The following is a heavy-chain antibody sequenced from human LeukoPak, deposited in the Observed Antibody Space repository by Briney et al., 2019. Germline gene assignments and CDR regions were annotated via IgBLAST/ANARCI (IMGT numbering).Heavy chain of an antibody. J-gene: IGHJ4*02. CDR3: ARAKGRSPLFDY. Sequence: SQALSLTCAISGDSVSRNSAAWNWIRQSPSRGLEWLARTYYRSKGYNDYAVSVKGRIAINPDTSKNQFSLQLNSVTPEDTAVYYCARAKGRSPLFDYWGQGTLVTVSS. CDR2: TYYRSKGYN. V-gene: IGHV6-1*01. D-gene: IGHD6-13*01. CDR1: GDSVSRNSAA.